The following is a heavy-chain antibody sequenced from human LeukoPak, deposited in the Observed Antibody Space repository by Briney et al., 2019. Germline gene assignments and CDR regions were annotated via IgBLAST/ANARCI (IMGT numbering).Heavy chain of an antibody. CDR2: ISSSGSTI. D-gene: IGHD3-10*01. V-gene: IGHV3-48*03. J-gene: IGHJ6*03. CDR3: ARDWGPSFGDFPTNEYYMDV. Sequence: PGGSLRLSCAASGFTFSSYEMNWVRQAPGKGLEWVSYISSSGSTIYYADSVKGRFTISRDNAKNSLYLQMNSLRAEDTAAYYCARDWGPSFGDFPTNEYYMDVWGKGTTVTISS. CDR1: GFTFSSYE.